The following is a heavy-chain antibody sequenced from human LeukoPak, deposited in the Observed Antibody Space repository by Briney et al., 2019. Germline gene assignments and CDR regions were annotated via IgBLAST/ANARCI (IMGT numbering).Heavy chain of an antibody. D-gene: IGHD3-10*02. CDR1: GFTFSSYG. Sequence: GGSLRLSCAASGFTFSSYGTHWVRQAPGKGLKWVAFIRYDGSTKYYADSVKGRFTISRDNPKNTLYLQMNSLRAEDTAVYYCAKATMLSAWSLDYWGQGTLVTVSS. V-gene: IGHV3-30*02. CDR3: AKATMLSAWSLDY. J-gene: IGHJ4*02. CDR2: IRYDGSTK.